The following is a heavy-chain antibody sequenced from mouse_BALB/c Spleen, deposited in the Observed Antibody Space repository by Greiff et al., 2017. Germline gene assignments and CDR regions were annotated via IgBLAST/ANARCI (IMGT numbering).Heavy chain of an antibody. Sequence: QVQLQQSGAELAKPGASVKMSCKASGYTFTSYWMHWVKQRPGQGLEWIGYINPSTGYTEYNQKFKDKATLTADKSSSTAYMQLSSLTSEDSAVYYCARDTTVVDYYAMDYWGQGTSVTVSS. D-gene: IGHD1-1*01. J-gene: IGHJ4*01. CDR3: ARDTTVVDYYAMDY. V-gene: IGHV1-7*01. CDR2: INPSTGYT. CDR1: GYTFTSYW.